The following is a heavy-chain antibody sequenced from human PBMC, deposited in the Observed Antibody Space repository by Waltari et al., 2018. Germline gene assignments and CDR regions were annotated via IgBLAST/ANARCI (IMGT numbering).Heavy chain of an antibody. J-gene: IGHJ4*02. V-gene: IGHV4-34*01. CDR3: ARLYGISVDY. CDR1: GGSFSGYY. D-gene: IGHD2-8*01. Sequence: QVQLQQWGAGLLKPSETLSLTCAVYGGSFSGYYWSWIRQPPGKGLEWIGEINHSGSTNYNPSLKSRVTISVDTSKIQFSLKLSSVTAADTAVYYCARLYGISVDYLGQGTLVTVSS. CDR2: INHSGST.